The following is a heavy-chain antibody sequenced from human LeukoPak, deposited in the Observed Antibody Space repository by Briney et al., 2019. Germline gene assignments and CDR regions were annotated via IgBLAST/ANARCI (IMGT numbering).Heavy chain of an antibody. CDR2: INHSGST. CDR1: GGSFSGYY. J-gene: IGHJ5*02. V-gene: IGHV4-34*01. Sequence: PSETLSLTCAVYGGSFSGYYWSWIRQPPGKGLEWIGEINHSGSTNYNPSLKSRVTISVDTSKNQFSLKLSSVTAADTAVYYCARGRYCSSTSCPWGANWFDPWGQGTLVTVSS. D-gene: IGHD2-2*01. CDR3: ARGRYCSSTSCPWGANWFDP.